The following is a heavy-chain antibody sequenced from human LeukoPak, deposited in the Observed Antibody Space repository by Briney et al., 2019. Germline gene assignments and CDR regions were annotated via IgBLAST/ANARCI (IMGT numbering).Heavy chain of an antibody. V-gene: IGHV3-7*01. CDR3: AREDYDSSGYDY. CDR1: GFTFSSYR. CDR2: IKQDGSEK. D-gene: IGHD3-22*01. J-gene: IGHJ4*02. Sequence: GGSLRLSCAASGFTFSSYRMSWVRQAPGEGLEWVANIKQDGSEKYYVDSVKGRFTISRDNAKNSLYLQMNSLRAEDTAVYYCAREDYDSSGYDYWGQGTLVTVSS.